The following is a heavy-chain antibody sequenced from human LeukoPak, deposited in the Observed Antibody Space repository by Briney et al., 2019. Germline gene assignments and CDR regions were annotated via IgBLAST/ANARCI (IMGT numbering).Heavy chain of an antibody. CDR2: ISGDAGSGGGRST. Sequence: GGSLRLSCEASGFTLSNYGMTWVRQAPGKGLECVSFISGDAGSGGGRSTYYAESVKGRFTISRDNSKNTLYLQMNSLRAEDTAVYYCAKEVSSSWTSDYWGQGTLVTVSS. D-gene: IGHD6-13*01. CDR1: GFTLSNYG. J-gene: IGHJ4*02. V-gene: IGHV3-23*01. CDR3: AKEVSSSWTSDY.